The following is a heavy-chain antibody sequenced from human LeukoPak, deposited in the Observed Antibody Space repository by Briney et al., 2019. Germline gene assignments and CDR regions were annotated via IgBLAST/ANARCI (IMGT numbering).Heavy chain of an antibody. D-gene: IGHD2-2*01. CDR2: IYTSGRT. J-gene: IGHJ5*02. Sequence: SETLSLXCTVSGGSISSYYWSWIRQPAGKGLEWIGRIYTSGRTNYNPSLMSRVTMSVDTSKHQCSLKLSSVTAADTAVYYCARGRKVPGGYCSSTSCYGSNRRNWFDPWGQGTLVTVSS. CDR3: ARGRKVPGGYCSSTSCYGSNRRNWFDP. V-gene: IGHV4-4*07. CDR1: GGSISSYY.